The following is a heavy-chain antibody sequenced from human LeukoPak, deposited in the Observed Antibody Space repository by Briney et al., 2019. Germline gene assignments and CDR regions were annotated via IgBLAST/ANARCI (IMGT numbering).Heavy chain of an antibody. Sequence: GGSLRLSCVASGFTFSTYGMRWVRQAPGKGLEWVADIWNGGSDKYYADSVRGRFTISRGNAKKTLSLERNRPCAEGTAVYYCARYDDYGRHLDYWGQGTMVSVSS. J-gene: IGHJ4*02. CDR2: IWNGGSDK. CDR3: ARYDDYGRHLDY. V-gene: IGHV3-33*01. CDR1: GFTFSTYG. D-gene: IGHD4-17*01.